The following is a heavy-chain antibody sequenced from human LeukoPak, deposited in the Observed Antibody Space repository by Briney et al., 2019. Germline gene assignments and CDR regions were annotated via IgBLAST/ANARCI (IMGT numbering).Heavy chain of an antibody. D-gene: IGHD7-27*01. V-gene: IGHV3-74*01. CDR3: VRDGLGTLPYDC. CDR2: MSPDGRTT. J-gene: IGHJ4*02. Sequence: GESLRLSCAASGFTLSSYWMNWVRQVPGKGLERVSHMSPDGRTTTYADSVKGRFTISRDNAKNTLYLQMTSLRAEDTAVYCCVRDGLGTLPYDCWGQGTLVTVSS. CDR1: GFTLSSYW.